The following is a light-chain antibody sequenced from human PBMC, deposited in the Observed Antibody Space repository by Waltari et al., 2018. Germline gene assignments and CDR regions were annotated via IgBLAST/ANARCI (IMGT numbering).Light chain of an antibody. CDR2: DVS. CDR3: SSQSSNNVVL. J-gene: IGLJ2*01. V-gene: IGLV2-14*03. CDR1: SHDVGGNNY. Sequence: QSALTHPASVSGSPGPSVTIFSPGPSHDVGGNNYVSWYQDHPGQAPSVILYDVSDRPSGVSDRFSGSKSGNTASLTISGLQAEDEADYYCSSQSSNNVVLFGGGTKLTVL.